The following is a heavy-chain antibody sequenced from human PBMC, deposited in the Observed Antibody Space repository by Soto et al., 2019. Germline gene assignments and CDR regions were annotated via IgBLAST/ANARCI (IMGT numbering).Heavy chain of an antibody. J-gene: IGHJ4*02. D-gene: IGHD3-22*01. CDR3: ARDPNHYYYDSSGYYHGIDY. Sequence: ASVQVCCKAYWGALSSCAISWVRQSPEQGLEWMGGIIPIFGTANYAQKFQGRVTITADESTSTAYMELSRLRSDDTAVYYCARDPNHYYYDSSGYYHGIDYWGQGTLVTVSS. CDR2: IIPIFGTA. CDR1: WGALSSCA. V-gene: IGHV1-69*13.